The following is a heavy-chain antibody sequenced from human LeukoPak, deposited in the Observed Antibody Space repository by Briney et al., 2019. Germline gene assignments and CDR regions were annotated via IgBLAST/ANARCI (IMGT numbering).Heavy chain of an antibody. Sequence: GGSLRLSCAASGFTVSSNYMSWVRQAPGKGLAWVSAISGSAGSTYYADSVKGRFTISRDNSRNTLYLQMNSLRAEDTAVYYCASRTDYWGQGTLVTASS. CDR2: ISGSAGST. V-gene: IGHV3-23*01. J-gene: IGHJ4*02. CDR3: ASRTDY. D-gene: IGHD2-2*01. CDR1: GFTVSSNY.